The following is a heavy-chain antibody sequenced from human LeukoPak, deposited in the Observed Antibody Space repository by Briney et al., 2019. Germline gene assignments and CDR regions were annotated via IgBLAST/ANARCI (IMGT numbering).Heavy chain of an antibody. CDR3: ARDPSHHSGTFDI. Sequence: KSSETLSLTCTVSRGSVTSYYWSWIRQPPGKGLEWIGDVYFSGDTKYNPSLQSRVTISLDTSQNQFSLRLRSATAADTAVYYCARDPSHHSGTFDIWGQGTMVTVSS. CDR2: VYFSGDT. V-gene: IGHV4-59*02. CDR1: RGSVTSYY. D-gene: IGHD2-15*01. J-gene: IGHJ3*02.